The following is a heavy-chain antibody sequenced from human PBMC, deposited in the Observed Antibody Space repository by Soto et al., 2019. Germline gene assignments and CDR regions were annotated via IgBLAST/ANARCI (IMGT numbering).Heavy chain of an antibody. CDR2: ISAYNGNT. D-gene: IGHD4-17*01. J-gene: IGHJ4*02. CDR1: GYTFTSYG. CDR3: ARDTTVTTSFDY. Sequence: GSVKVSCKASGYTFTSYGISWVRQAPGQGLEWMGWISAYNGNTNYAQKLQGRVTMTTDTSTSTAYMELRSLRSDDTAVYYCARDTTVTTSFDYWGQGTLVTVSS. V-gene: IGHV1-18*01.